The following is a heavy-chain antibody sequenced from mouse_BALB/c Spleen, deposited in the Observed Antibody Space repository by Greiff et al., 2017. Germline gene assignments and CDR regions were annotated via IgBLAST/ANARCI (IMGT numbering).Heavy chain of an antibody. Sequence: EVKLMESGPGLVKPSQSLSLTCTVTGYSITSDYAWNWIRQFPGNKLEWMGYISYSGSTSYNPSLKSRISITRDTSKNQFFLQLNSVTTEDTATYYCARDSTMITGGAMDYWGQGTSVTVSS. CDR3: ARDSTMITGGAMDY. CDR1: GYSITSDYA. V-gene: IGHV3-2*02. J-gene: IGHJ4*01. CDR2: ISYSGST. D-gene: IGHD2-4*01.